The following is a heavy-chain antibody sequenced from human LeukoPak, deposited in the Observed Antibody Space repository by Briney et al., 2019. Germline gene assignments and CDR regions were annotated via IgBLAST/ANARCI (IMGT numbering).Heavy chain of an antibody. J-gene: IGHJ5*02. V-gene: IGHV4-31*03. Sequence: PSETLSLTCTVSGGSISSGGYYWSWIRQHPGKGLEWIGYIYYSGSTYYNPSLKSRVTISVDTSKNQFSLKLSSVTAADTAVYYRARVRNSSRGGWFDPWGQGTLVTVSS. CDR2: IYYSGST. CDR3: ARVRNSSRGGWFDP. CDR1: GGSISSGGYY. D-gene: IGHD3-22*01.